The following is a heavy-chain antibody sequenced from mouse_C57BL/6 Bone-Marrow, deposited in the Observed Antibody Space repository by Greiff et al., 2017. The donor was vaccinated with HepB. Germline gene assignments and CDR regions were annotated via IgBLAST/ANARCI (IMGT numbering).Heavy chain of an antibody. CDR1: GYTFTNYW. Sequence: LVESGAELVRPGTSVKMSCKASGYTFTNYWIGWAKQRPGHGLEWIGDIYPGGGYTNYNEKFKGKATLTADKSSSTAYMQFSSLTSEDSAIYYCARSGYSSWFAYWGQGTLVTVSA. J-gene: IGHJ3*01. D-gene: IGHD2-12*01. CDR3: ARSGYSSWFAY. CDR2: IYPGGGYT. V-gene: IGHV1-63*01.